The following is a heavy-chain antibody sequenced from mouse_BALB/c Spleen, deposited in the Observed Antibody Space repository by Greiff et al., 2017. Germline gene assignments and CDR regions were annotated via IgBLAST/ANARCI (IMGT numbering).Heavy chain of an antibody. V-gene: IGHV1S137*01. CDR1: GYTFTDYA. Sequence: VQLQQSGAELVRPGVSVKISCKGSGYTFTDYAMHWVKQSHAKSLEWIGVISTYYGDASYNQKFKGKATMTVDKSSSTAYMELARLTSEDSAIYYCASPLNWDGFAYWGQGTLVTVSA. CDR3: ASPLNWDGFAY. J-gene: IGHJ3*01. CDR2: ISTYYGDA. D-gene: IGHD4-1*02.